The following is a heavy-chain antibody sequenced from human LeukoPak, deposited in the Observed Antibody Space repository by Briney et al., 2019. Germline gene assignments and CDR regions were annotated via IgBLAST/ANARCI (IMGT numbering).Heavy chain of an antibody. CDR1: GGSFSGYY. V-gene: IGHV4-34*01. Sequence: SETLSLTCAVYGGSFSGYYWSWLRQPPGKGLEWIGEINHSGSTNYNPSLKSRVTISVDTSKNQFSLKLSSVTAADTAVYYCARGPSLEYCSSTSCYHRVDRALDYWGQGTLVTVSS. D-gene: IGHD2-2*01. CDR2: INHSGST. CDR3: ARGPSLEYCSSTSCYHRVDRALDY. J-gene: IGHJ4*02.